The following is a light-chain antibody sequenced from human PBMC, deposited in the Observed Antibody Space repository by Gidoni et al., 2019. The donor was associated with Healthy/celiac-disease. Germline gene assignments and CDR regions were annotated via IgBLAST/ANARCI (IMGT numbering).Light chain of an antibody. Sequence: DIQMPQSPSSLSASVGDRVTITCQASQDISNYLNWYQQKPGKAPKLLIYDASNLETGVPSRFSGSGSGTDFTFTISSLQPEDIATYYCQQYDNLPPEYTFXQXTKLEIK. CDR3: QQYDNLPPEYT. V-gene: IGKV1-33*01. J-gene: IGKJ2*01. CDR2: DAS. CDR1: QDISNY.